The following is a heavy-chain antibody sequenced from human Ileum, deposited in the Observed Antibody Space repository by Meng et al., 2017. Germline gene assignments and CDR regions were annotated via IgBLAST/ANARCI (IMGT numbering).Heavy chain of an antibody. CDR3: ARDRDSSGYYPY. Sequence: QVQRQESGPGRGKPSQTLSHTCTVSGGSISSGDYYWSWIRQPPGKGLEWIGYIYYSGSTYYNPSLKSRLTISVDTSKNQFSLKLSSVTAADTAVYYCARDRDSSGYYPYWGHGTLVTVSS. CDR1: GGSISSGDYY. V-gene: IGHV4-30-4*01. CDR2: IYYSGST. D-gene: IGHD3-22*01. J-gene: IGHJ4*01.